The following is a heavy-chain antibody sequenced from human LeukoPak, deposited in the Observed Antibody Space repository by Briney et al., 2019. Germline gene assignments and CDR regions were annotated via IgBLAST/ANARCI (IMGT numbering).Heavy chain of an antibody. CDR1: GFTFSSNG. J-gene: IGHJ6*03. CDR2: IRYDGSNK. CDR3: ARDPSGLLWFGELSGYYYYYMDV. V-gene: IGHV3-30*02. D-gene: IGHD3-10*01. Sequence: SGGSLRLSCAASGFTFSSNGMHWVRQAPGKGLEWVAFIRYDGSNKYYADSVKGRFTISRDNSKNTLYLQMNSLRAEDTAVYYCARDPSGLLWFGELSGYYYYYMDVWGKGTTVTISS.